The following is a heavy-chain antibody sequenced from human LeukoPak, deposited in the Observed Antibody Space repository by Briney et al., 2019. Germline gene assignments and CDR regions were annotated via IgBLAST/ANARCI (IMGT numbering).Heavy chain of an antibody. Sequence: RGSLRLSCAASGFGFSKYAMSWVRQAPRKGLAWVSAISGSGGGTDYAASVKGRFTISRDNAKNSLYLQMDSLRDEDTAVYYCARVRSSYYLDYWGQGTLLTVSS. J-gene: IGHJ4*02. CDR1: GFGFSKYA. CDR2: ISGSGGGT. CDR3: ARVRSSYYLDY. V-gene: IGHV3-23*01. D-gene: IGHD6-13*01.